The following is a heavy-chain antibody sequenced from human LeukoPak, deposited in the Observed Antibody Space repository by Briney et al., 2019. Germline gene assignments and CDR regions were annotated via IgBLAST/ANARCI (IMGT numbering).Heavy chain of an antibody. J-gene: IGHJ4*02. CDR2: IYYSGGT. Sequence: SETLTLTCTVSGGSISSSTYYWGWIRQPPGKGLEWIGYIYYSGGTNYNPSLKSRVTISVDTSKNQFSLKLSSVTAADTAVYYCARVRRTYSSSPKGFDYWGQGTLVTVSS. CDR3: ARVRRTYSSSPKGFDY. CDR1: GGSISSSTYY. D-gene: IGHD6-13*01. V-gene: IGHV4-61*05.